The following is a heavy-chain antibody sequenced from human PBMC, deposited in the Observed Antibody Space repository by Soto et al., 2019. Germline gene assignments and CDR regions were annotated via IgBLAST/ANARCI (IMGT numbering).Heavy chain of an antibody. CDR2: IVVGSGDT. CDR3: AAESPVLRFLEGDHNSYGMDV. J-gene: IGHJ6*02. CDR1: GFTFTTSA. D-gene: IGHD3-3*01. Sequence: SVKVSCKASGFTFTTSAVQWVRQARGQRLEWIGWIVVGSGDTNYAQNFQERVTMTRDMSTSTAYMELSSLKSEDTAVYYCAAESPVLRFLEGDHNSYGMDVWGQGTTVTVSS. V-gene: IGHV1-58*01.